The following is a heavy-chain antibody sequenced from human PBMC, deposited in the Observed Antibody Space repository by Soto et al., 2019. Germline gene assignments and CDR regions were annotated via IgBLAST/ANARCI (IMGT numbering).Heavy chain of an antibody. CDR3: ARGHGAAAGHSYFHY. V-gene: IGHV4-30-2*01. D-gene: IGHD6-13*01. CDR2: IYDSGNT. J-gene: IGHJ4*02. Sequence: PSETLSLTCAVSGGSISGTTYSWSWIRQPPGKGLEWIGYIYDSGNTYYNPSLKSQFSISVDRSKNQFSLKLSSVTAADTAVYYCARGHGAAAGHSYFHYWGQGALVTGSS. CDR1: GGSISGTTYS.